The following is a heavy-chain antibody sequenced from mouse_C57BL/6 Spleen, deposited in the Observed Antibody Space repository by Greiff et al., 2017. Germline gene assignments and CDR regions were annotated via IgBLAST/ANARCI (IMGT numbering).Heavy chain of an antibody. CDR1: GFTFTDYY. CDR3: ARFIYNNDPWYLDY. Sequence: EVKVVESGGGLVQPGGSLSLSCAASGFTFTDYYMIWVRQPPGKELERLGFIRNKANGDTTEYIASVKGRFTISRDNCQSIRYLQMNALRAEDSATYYCARFIYNNDPWYLDYWGQGTTHTDSA. V-gene: IGHV7-3*01. CDR2: IRNKANGDTT. J-gene: IGHJ2*01. D-gene: IGHD1-3*01.